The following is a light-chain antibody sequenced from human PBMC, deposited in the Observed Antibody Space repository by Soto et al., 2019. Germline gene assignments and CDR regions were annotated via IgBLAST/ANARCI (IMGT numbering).Light chain of an antibody. J-gene: IGKJ5*01. CDR3: QQRSNWPPIT. V-gene: IGKV3-11*01. CDR2: GAS. Sequence: PGERGTLSCRASPSVTNYLAWYQQKPGQAPRLLIYGASSRATGIPDRFSGSGSGTDFTLTISSLEPEDFAVYYCQQRSNWPPITFGQGTRLEIK. CDR1: PSVTNY.